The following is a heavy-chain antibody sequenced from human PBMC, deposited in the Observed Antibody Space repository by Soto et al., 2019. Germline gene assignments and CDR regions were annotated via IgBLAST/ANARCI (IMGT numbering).Heavy chain of an antibody. D-gene: IGHD3-3*01. CDR1: GYTFTGYY. Sequence: GASVKVSCKASGYTFTGYYMHWVRQAPGQGLEWMGWINPNSGGTNYAQKFQGWVTMTRDTSISTAYMELSRLRSEDTAVYFCATDPSYDFWSGPPAFDIWGQGTMVTVSS. CDR2: INPNSGGT. J-gene: IGHJ3*02. V-gene: IGHV1-2*04. CDR3: ATDPSYDFWSGPPAFDI.